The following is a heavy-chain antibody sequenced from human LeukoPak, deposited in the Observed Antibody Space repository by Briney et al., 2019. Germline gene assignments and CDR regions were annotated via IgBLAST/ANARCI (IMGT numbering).Heavy chain of an antibody. V-gene: IGHV3-23*01. J-gene: IGHJ4*02. CDR2: ISGSGGST. CDR3: AKADYYDSSGYPYYFDY. CDR1: GFTFSSYA. D-gene: IGHD3-22*01. Sequence: GGSLRLSCAASGFTFSSYAMSWVRQAPGKGLEWVSAISGSGGSTYYADSVKGRFTISRDNSKNTLYLQMNSLRAEDTAVYYCAKADYYDSSGYPYYFDYWGQGTLVTVSS.